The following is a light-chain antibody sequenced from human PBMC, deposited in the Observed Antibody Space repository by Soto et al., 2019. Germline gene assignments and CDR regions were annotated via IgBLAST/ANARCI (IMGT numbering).Light chain of an antibody. J-gene: IGKJ4*01. CDR3: QQYAKWPLT. V-gene: IGKV3-15*01. CDR2: GAS. Sequence: EVVMTQSPATLSVSPGAGLTLSCRASQSIHSLLAWYQQKPGQAPRLLIHGASTRATGIPARFSGSGSGADYTLTISSLQSEDIAVYYSQQYAKWPLTFGGGTKVEIK. CDR1: QSIHSL.